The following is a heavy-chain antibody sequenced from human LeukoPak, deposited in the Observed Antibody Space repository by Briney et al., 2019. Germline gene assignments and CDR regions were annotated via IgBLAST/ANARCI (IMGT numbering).Heavy chain of an antibody. J-gene: IGHJ3*02. CDR3: ATLKSNHWPTFFFNAFDI. CDR1: VYRFTSYW. D-gene: IGHD1-14*01. CDR2: IYPGDSDT. Sequence: GESLNISGKGSVYRFTSYWIGWVRQMPGKGLEWVGIIYPGDSDTTYSPSFQGQVTISADKSISTAYLQWSSLKASDTAMYYCATLKSNHWPTFFFNAFDIWGQGTMVTVSS. V-gene: IGHV5-51*01.